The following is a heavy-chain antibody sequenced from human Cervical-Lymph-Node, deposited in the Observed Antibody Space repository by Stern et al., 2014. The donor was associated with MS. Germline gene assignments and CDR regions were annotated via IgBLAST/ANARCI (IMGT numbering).Heavy chain of an antibody. CDR2: FDGHAVS. Sequence: QVTLRESGPALVKPTQTLTLTCTFSGFSLTTSEMRVSWLRQPPGKALDWLARFDGHAVSFSSPSLKTRPTISNDTTKNHLLLTMTNMDPVDTATYYCARTAAAGQGYFAYWGQGALVTVSS. CDR1: GFSLTTSEMR. J-gene: IGHJ4*02. V-gene: IGHV2-70*04. CDR3: ARTAAAGQGYFAY. D-gene: IGHD6-13*01.